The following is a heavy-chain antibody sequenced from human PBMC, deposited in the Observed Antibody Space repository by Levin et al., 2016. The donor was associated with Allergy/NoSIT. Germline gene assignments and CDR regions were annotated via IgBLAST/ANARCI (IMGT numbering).Heavy chain of an antibody. D-gene: IGHD6-13*01. CDR2: IKQDGSEK. CDR1: GFTFSSYW. CDR3: AREISSRIDGYYYYYMDV. V-gene: IGHV3-7*01. Sequence: LSLTCAASGFTFSSYWMSWVRQAPGKGLEWVANIKQDGSEKYYVDSVKGRFTISRDNAKNSLYLQMNSLRAEDTAVYYCAREISSRIDGYYYYYMDVWGKGTTVTVSS. J-gene: IGHJ6*03.